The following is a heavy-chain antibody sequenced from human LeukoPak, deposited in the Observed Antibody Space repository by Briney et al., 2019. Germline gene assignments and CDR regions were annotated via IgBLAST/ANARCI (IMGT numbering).Heavy chain of an antibody. CDR2: IAGSGGNT. Sequence: GGSLRLSCAASGFTFSSYTMNWVRQAPGKGLEWVSSIAGSGGNTYYADSVKGRFTFSRDNSKNTLHLQMNSLRAEDTAVYYCVRGLDYFDYWGQGTLVTVSS. CDR3: VRGLDYFDY. CDR1: GFTFSSYT. D-gene: IGHD6-6*01. V-gene: IGHV3-23*01. J-gene: IGHJ4*02.